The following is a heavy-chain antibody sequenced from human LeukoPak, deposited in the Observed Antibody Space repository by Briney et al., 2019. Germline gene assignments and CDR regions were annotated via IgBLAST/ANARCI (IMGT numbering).Heavy chain of an antibody. D-gene: IGHD3-16*01. CDR2: ITGDGSST. J-gene: IGHJ4*02. CDR3: SRTTYYPDF. Sequence: GGSLRLSCVASGFTSSSYWMHWVRQAPGKGLECVSRITGDGSSTIYADSVKGRFTISRDNAKNTLYLQMRSLRAEDTGVYYCSRTTYYPDFWGQGTLVTVSS. V-gene: IGHV3-74*01. CDR1: GFTSSSYW.